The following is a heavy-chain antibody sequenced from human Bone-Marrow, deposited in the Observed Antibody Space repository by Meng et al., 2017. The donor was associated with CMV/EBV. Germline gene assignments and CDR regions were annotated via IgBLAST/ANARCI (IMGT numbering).Heavy chain of an antibody. V-gene: IGHV3-11*04. J-gene: IGHJ4*02. CDR2: ISSGGSNI. CDR3: ARRRSAGTDY. Sequence: EGSLRLSCAASGFTFSDYYITWIRQAPGKGLEWVSYISSGGSNIYYADSVKGRFTISRDNAKNSVHLQMNSLRDEDTAVYYCARRRSAGTDYWGQGTRVTGSS. CDR1: GFTFSDYY. D-gene: IGHD6-13*01.